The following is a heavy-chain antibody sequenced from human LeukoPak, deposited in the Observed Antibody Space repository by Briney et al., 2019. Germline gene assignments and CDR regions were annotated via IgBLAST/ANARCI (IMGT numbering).Heavy chain of an antibody. CDR3: ARHCSTVTTAYGYYYGMDV. J-gene: IGHJ6*02. V-gene: IGHV5-51*01. D-gene: IGHD4-11*01. CDR1: GYSFTSYW. Sequence: GESLKISCKGSGYSFTSYWIGWVRQMPGKGLEWMGIIYPGDSDTRYSPSFQGQVTISADKSISTAYLQWSSLKASDTAMYYCARHCSTVTTAYGYYYGMDVWGQGTTVTVSS. CDR2: IYPGDSDT.